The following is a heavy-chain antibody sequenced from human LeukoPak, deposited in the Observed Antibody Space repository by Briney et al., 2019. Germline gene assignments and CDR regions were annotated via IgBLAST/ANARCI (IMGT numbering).Heavy chain of an antibody. J-gene: IGHJ4*02. D-gene: IGHD2-2*01. Sequence: PGGSLRLSCAASGFTFSTYTMSWVRQAPGKGLEWVGFIRSKAYGGTTEYAASVKGRFTISRDDSKSIAYLQMNSLKTEDTAVYYCTREGSVPAGDYWGQGTLVTVSS. CDR3: TREGSVPAGDY. CDR2: IRSKAYGGTT. V-gene: IGHV3-49*04. CDR1: GFTFSTYT.